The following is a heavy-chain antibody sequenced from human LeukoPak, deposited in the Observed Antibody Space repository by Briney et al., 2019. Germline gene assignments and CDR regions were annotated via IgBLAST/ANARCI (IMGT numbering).Heavy chain of an antibody. Sequence: GGSLRLSCVASGVTLRNYWMAWVRQAPGKGLEWLANIREDGREINYVDSVKGRFTISRDNTNNLVYLQLNSLRAEDTAVYYCARDQWRLFDHWGQGILVTVSS. J-gene: IGHJ4*02. D-gene: IGHD2-21*02. V-gene: IGHV3-7*04. CDR1: GVTLRNYW. CDR3: ARDQWRLFDH. CDR2: IREDGREI.